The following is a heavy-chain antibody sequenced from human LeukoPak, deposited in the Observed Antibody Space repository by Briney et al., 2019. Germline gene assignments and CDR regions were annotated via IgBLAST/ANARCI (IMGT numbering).Heavy chain of an antibody. CDR1: GFTFSSYA. V-gene: IGHV3-23*01. J-gene: IGHJ4*02. Sequence: TGGSLRLSCAASGFTFSSYAMSWVRQAPGKGLEWVSAISGSGGSTYYADSVKGRFTISRDNSKNTLYLQMNSLRAEDTAVYYCAEGPSGYSSGFCFDYWGQGTLVTVSS. D-gene: IGHD6-19*01. CDR2: ISGSGGST. CDR3: AEGPSGYSSGFCFDY.